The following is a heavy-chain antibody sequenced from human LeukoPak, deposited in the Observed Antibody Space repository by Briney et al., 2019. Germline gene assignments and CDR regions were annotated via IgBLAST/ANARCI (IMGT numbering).Heavy chain of an antibody. V-gene: IGHV3-33*01. D-gene: IGHD1-1*01. CDR3: ARENWNEARRSFDY. Sequence: PGRSLRLSCSASGFKIATFGIHWVRQAPGKGLEWLSVMWYDGHRKYYADSVKDRFIISGDSSTDTVYLQMNSLRAEDTAVYYCARENWNEARRSFDYWGQGTLVTVSS. CDR1: GFKIATFG. J-gene: IGHJ4*02. CDR2: MWYDGHRK.